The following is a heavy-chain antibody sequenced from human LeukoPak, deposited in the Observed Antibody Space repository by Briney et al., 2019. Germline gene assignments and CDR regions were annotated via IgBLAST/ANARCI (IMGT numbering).Heavy chain of an antibody. CDR3: ARIRIFPPVYYYYGMDV. CDR2: INNSGRT. Sequence: PSETLSFTGAVYGWSFSCYYWSWIRQPQGRGWKWIGEINNSGRTNYKPSLRSGVTISVETSKNDFSLRLSSVTDADTAVYYCARIRIFPPVYYYYGMDVWGQGNTVTVSS. CDR1: GWSFSCYY. J-gene: IGHJ6*02. D-gene: IGHD2-21*01. V-gene: IGHV4-34*01.